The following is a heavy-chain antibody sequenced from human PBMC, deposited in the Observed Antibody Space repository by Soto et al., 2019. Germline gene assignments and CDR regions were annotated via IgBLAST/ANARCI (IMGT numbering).Heavy chain of an antibody. V-gene: IGHV4-4*02. CDR1: GGSISSSNW. CDR3: ARALGSTDLFDY. D-gene: IGHD3-16*01. CDR2: IYHSGST. J-gene: IGHJ4*02. Sequence: SETQSLTCAVSGGSISSSNWWSWVRRPPGKGLEWIGEIYHSGSTNYNPSFKSRVTISVDKSKNQFSLKLSSVTAADTAVYYCARALGSTDLFDYWGQGTLVTVSS.